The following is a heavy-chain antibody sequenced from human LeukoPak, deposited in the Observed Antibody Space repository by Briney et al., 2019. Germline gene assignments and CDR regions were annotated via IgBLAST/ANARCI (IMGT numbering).Heavy chain of an antibody. CDR2: ISAYNGNT. Sequence: GASVKVSCKASGYTFTSYGISWVRQAPGQGLEWMGWISAYNGNTNYAQKLQGRVTMTTDTSTSTAYMELRSLRSDDTAVYYCARTFFSGSGTSFYYYMDVWGKGTTVTISS. CDR3: ARTFFSGSGTSFYYYMDV. J-gene: IGHJ6*03. D-gene: IGHD3-10*01. CDR1: GYTFTSYG. V-gene: IGHV1-18*01.